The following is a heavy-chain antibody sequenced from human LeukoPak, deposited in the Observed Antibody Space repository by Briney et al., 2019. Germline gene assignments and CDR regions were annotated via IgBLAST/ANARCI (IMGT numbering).Heavy chain of an antibody. D-gene: IGHD3-9*01. J-gene: IGHJ5*02. Sequence: SEPLSLTCTVSGGSVSSGSYYWSWIRQPPRKGLEWIGYIYYSGSTNYNPSLKSRVTISADTSKNQFSLKLSSVTAADTAVYYCARLPYYDILTGYFNGEWFDPWGQGALVTVSS. CDR3: ARLPYYDILTGYFNGEWFDP. CDR2: IYYSGST. V-gene: IGHV4-61*01. CDR1: GGSVSSGSYY.